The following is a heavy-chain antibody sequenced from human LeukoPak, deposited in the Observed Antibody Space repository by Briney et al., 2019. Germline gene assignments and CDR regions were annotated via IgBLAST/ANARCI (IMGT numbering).Heavy chain of an antibody. CDR1: GFSFSAFG. CDR2: IRYDETSK. J-gene: IGHJ6*03. V-gene: IGHV3-30*02. Sequence: GGSLRLSCAASGFSFSAFGMHWVRQSPGKGLERVAFIRYDETSKYYADSVKGRFTISRDNSKNTLSLQMNSLRPEDTAVYYCAKEGDIASAGPTDYMDVWGKGTTVTVSS. CDR3: AKEGDIASAGPTDYMDV. D-gene: IGHD6-13*01.